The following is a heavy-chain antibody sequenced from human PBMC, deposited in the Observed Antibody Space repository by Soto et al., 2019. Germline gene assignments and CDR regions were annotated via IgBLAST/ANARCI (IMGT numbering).Heavy chain of an antibody. CDR3: ARGQRFSDWFDP. CDR1: GGAINSYY. D-gene: IGHD3-3*01. Sequence: PSETLSLTCTVSGGAINSYYWTWIRLPAGKGLEWIGRIYSSGSTKYNPSLQSRVTMSLDTSKNQFSLRLTSVTAADTAVYYCARGQRFSDWFDPWGQGPLVTVS. CDR2: IYSSGST. J-gene: IGHJ5*02. V-gene: IGHV4-4*07.